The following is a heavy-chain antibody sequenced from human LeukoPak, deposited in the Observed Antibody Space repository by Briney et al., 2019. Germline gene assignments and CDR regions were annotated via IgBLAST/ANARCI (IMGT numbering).Heavy chain of an antibody. CDR2: INPSGGNT. D-gene: IGHD3-16*01. CDR3: ARAGYHDATPFDY. CDR1: GYTFTSYY. J-gene: IGHJ4*02. V-gene: IGHV1-46*01. Sequence: ASVKVSCKASGYTFTSYYIHWVRQAPGQGLEWMGIINPSGGNTNYAQKFQGRVTMTRDTSTSTVYMELSSLRSEDTAVYYCARAGYHDATPFDYWGQGTLVTVSS.